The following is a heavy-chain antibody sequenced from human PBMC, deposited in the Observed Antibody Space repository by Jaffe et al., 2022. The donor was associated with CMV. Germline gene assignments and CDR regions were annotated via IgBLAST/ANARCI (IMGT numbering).Heavy chain of an antibody. CDR3: ARDLSYLARGGPLDY. Sequence: EVQLVESGGGLVKPGGSLRLSCAASGFTFSSYSMNWVRQAPGKGLEWVSSISSSSSYIYYADSVKGRFTISRDNAKNSLYLQMNSLRAEDTAVYYCARDLSYLARGGPLDYWGQGTLVTVSS. D-gene: IGHD3-10*01. CDR1: GFTFSSYS. J-gene: IGHJ4*02. V-gene: IGHV3-21*01. CDR2: ISSSSSYI.